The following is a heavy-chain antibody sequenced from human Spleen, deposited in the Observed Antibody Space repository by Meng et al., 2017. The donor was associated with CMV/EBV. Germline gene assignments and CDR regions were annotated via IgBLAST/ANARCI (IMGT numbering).Heavy chain of an antibody. CDR2: ISSTGSTI. Sequence: GGSLRLSCAASGFSFSDYYMNWVRQAPGKGLEWVSSISSTGSTIYYADSVKGRFTISRDNAKNSLYLQMNSLRVEDTAVYYCAREEYYYDSSGYQPAFDIWGQGTMVTVSS. CDR3: AREEYYYDSSGYQPAFDI. J-gene: IGHJ3*02. D-gene: IGHD3-22*01. CDR1: GFSFSDYY. V-gene: IGHV3-11*01.